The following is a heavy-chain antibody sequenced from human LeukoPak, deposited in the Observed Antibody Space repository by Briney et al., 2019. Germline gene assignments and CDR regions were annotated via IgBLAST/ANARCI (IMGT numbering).Heavy chain of an antibody. CDR1: GGSIRGYY. V-gene: IGHV4-59*01. J-gene: IGHJ4*02. CDR3: AREYCSSTNCYFDY. CDR2: IYYSGGV. Sequence: SEALSLTCTVAGGSIRGYYWTWIRQPPGKGLEWIGYIYYSGGVDYNPSLTSRVTISVDTSNNQFSLKLSSVTAADSALYYCAREYCSSTNCYFDYWGQGTLVTVSS. D-gene: IGHD2-2*01.